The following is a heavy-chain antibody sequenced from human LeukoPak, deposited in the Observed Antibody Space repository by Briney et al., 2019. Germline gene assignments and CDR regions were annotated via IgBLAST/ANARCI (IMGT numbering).Heavy chain of an antibody. J-gene: IGHJ6*02. CDR1: GGTFSSYA. D-gene: IGHD6-19*01. V-gene: IGHV1-69*13. CDR2: IIPIFGTA. CDR3: ARDRSSGWGYYYYYYGMDV. Sequence: SVKVSCKASGGTFSSYAISWVRQAPGQGLEWMGGIIPIFGTANYAQKFQGRVTITADESTSTAYMELRSLRSDDTAVYYCARDRSSGWGYYYYYYGMDVWGQGTTVTVSS.